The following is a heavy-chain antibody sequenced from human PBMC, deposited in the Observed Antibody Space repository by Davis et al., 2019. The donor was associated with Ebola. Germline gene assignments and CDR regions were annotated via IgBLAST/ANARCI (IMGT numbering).Heavy chain of an antibody. CDR1: GGTFSSYA. J-gene: IGHJ3*02. CDR3: ARDEGVRVAGRPYAFDI. D-gene: IGHD6-6*01. Sequence: AASVKVSCKASGGTFSSYAISWVRQPPGQGLEWMGGIIPIFGTGNYAQKFQGRVTITADESTSTAYMELSSLRFEDTAVYYCARDEGVRVAGRPYAFDIWGQGTMVTVSS. CDR2: IIPIFGTG. V-gene: IGHV1-69*13.